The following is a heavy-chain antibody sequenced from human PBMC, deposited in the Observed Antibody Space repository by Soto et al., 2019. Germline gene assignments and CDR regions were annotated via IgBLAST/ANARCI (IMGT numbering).Heavy chain of an antibody. J-gene: IGHJ6*01. Sequence: QVQLVQSGPEVGKPGASVKVSCKASGYTFTGYYLHWVRQAPGQGLEWMGYINPDSGRTRYARKFQGTVTMTRDTSITTAYLELSSLKYDDSAIFYCALSFSQTNIDVWGQGTTVIVSS. CDR1: GYTFTGYY. CDR2: INPDSGRT. V-gene: IGHV1-2*02. CDR3: ALSFSQTNIDV.